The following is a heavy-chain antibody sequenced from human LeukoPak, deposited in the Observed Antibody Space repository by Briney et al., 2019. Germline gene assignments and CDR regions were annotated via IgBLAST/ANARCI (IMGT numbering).Heavy chain of an antibody. CDR3: ARHQNYDSSGYYPLDF. D-gene: IGHD3-22*01. J-gene: IGHJ4*02. CDR1: SGSISGYY. Sequence: SETLSLTCTVSSGSISGYYWSWIRQPPGKGLEWIGYIYYSGHTKYNPSLNSRLTISVDTSKNQSSLKLSSVTAADTAVYYCARHQNYDSSGYYPLDFWGQGTLVTVSS. V-gene: IGHV4-59*08. CDR2: IYYSGHT.